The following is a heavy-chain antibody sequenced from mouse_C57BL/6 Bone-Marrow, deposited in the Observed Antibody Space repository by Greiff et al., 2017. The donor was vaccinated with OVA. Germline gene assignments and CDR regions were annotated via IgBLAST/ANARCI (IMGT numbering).Heavy chain of an antibody. V-gene: IGHV7-1*01. D-gene: IGHD4-1*01. CDR2: SRNKANDYTT. CDR1: GFTFSDFY. Sequence: EVKLQESGGGLVQSGRSLRLSCATSGFTFSDFYMEWVRQAPGKGLEWIAASRNKANDYTTEYSASVKGRFIVSRDTSQSILYLQMNALRAEDTAIYYCARDGGLTGSFDYWGQGTTLTVSS. J-gene: IGHJ2*01. CDR3: ARDGGLTGSFDY.